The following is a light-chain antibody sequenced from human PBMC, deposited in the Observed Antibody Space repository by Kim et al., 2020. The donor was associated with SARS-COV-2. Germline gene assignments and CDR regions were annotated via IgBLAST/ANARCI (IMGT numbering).Light chain of an antibody. V-gene: IGLV3-1*01. Sequence: VSPGQTASITCSGDKLGDKYACWYQQKPGQSPVLVIYQDSKRPSGIPERFSGSNSENTATLTISGTQAMDEADYYCQAWDSSTEVVFGGGTQLTVL. CDR3: QAWDSSTEVV. J-gene: IGLJ2*01. CDR1: KLGDKY. CDR2: QDS.